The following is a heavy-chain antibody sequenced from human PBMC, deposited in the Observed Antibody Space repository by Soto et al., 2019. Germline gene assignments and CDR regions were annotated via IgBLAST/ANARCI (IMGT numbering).Heavy chain of an antibody. CDR3: ARVLGYCSSTSCSTNYYGMDV. V-gene: IGHV3-21*01. CDR2: ISSSSSYI. Sequence: GSLRLSCAASGFTFSSYSMNWARQAPGKGLEWVSSISSSSSYIYYADSVKGRFTISRDNAKNSLYLQMNSLRAEDTAVYYCARVLGYCSSTSCSTNYYGMDVWGQGTTVTVSS. J-gene: IGHJ6*02. D-gene: IGHD2-2*01. CDR1: GFTFSSYS.